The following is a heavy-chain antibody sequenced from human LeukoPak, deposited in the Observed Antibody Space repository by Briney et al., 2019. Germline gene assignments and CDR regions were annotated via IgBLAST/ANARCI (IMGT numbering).Heavy chain of an antibody. J-gene: IGHJ4*02. CDR1: GFTFSSYW. V-gene: IGHV3-7*01. CDR3: ARGKAGSRGYYFDY. CDR2: IKQDGSEK. Sequence: GGSLRLSCVASGFTFSSYWMSWVRQAPGKGLEWVANIKQDGSEKYYVDSVKGRFTISRDNAKNSLYLQMNSLRAEDTAVYYCARGKAGSRGYYFDYWGQGTLVTVSS. D-gene: IGHD1-1*01.